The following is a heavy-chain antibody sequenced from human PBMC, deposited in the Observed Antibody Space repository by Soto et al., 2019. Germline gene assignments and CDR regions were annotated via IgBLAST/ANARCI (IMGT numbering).Heavy chain of an antibody. V-gene: IGHV5-51*01. CDR2: IHPGNSDA. CDR1: GYTFSTYW. Sequence: GDSLKISCEGSGYTFSTYWIGWVRQIPGEGLEWMGIIHPGNSDARYSPSFQGQVTISADTSINTAYLQWRSLKASDTAFYYCARHTNGYNPLDYWGQGTLVTVSS. CDR3: ARHTNGYNPLDY. J-gene: IGHJ4*02. D-gene: IGHD5-12*01.